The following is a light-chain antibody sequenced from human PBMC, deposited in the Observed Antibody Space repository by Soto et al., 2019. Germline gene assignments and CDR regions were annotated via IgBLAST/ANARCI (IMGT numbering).Light chain of an antibody. CDR3: KQYNKWHPKLT. CDR2: RTS. J-gene: IGKJ4*01. V-gene: IGKV3-15*01. Sequence: DRLMTHPPATLAVSPGERATLSCRSSQSISSNLAWYQQKPGQAPRLLMFRTSSRATGFPARFSGSGSGTEFNLTISSLQSEDFGVYYCKQYNKWHPKLTFGGGTKVDIK. CDR1: QSISSN.